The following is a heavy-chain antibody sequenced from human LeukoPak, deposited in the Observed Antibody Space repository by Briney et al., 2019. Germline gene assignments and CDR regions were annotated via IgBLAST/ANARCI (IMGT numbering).Heavy chain of an antibody. CDR2: ISYDGSNK. J-gene: IGHJ4*02. CDR1: GFTFSSYG. CDR3: ASYGNWPMDFDY. V-gene: IGHV3-30*19. Sequence: PGGSLRLSCAASGFTFSSYGMHWVRQAPGKGLEWVAVISYDGSNKYYADSVKGRFTISRDNSKNTLYLQMNSLRAEDTAVYYCASYGNWPMDFDYWGQGTLVTVSS. D-gene: IGHD1-1*01.